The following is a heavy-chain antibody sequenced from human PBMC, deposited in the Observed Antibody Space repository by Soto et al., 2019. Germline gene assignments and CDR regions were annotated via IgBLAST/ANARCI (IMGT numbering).Heavy chain of an antibody. CDR2: IYWDDDK. D-gene: IGHD4-17*01. J-gene: IGHJ5*02. CDR3: AHTTYGKDWFDP. V-gene: IGHV2-5*02. CDR1: GFSLSTSGVG. Sequence: QITLKESGPTLVKPTQTLTLTCTFSGFSLSTSGVGVGWIRQPPGKALEWLALIYWDDDKRYSPSLKSRHTITKDTSKNQVVLTMTYMDPVDTATYYRAHTTYGKDWFDPWGQGTLVTVSS.